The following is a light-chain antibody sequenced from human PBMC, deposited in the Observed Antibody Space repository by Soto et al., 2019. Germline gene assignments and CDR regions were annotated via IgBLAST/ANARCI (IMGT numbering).Light chain of an antibody. CDR1: NSNIGNNA. Sequence: QSVLTQPPSVSAAPGQTVTISCSGSNSNIGNNAVSWYQQFPGTAPKLLIYDNDKRPSAIPDRFSGSKSGTSATLDITGLQTGDEGDYYCGTWDNSLRAGLFGGGTKVTVL. J-gene: IGLJ3*02. CDR2: DND. CDR3: GTWDNSLRAGL. V-gene: IGLV1-51*01.